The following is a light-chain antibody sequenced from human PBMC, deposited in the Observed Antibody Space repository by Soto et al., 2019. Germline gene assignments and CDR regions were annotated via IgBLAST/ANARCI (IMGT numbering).Light chain of an antibody. CDR1: QSLSSNY. V-gene: IGKV3-20*01. J-gene: IGKJ3*01. Sequence: EIVLTQSPGTLSLSPGERATLSCRASQSLSSNYLAGYQQKPGQAPRLLISGTSNRATGIPDRFSGSGSGTDFTLNISRLEPDDFAVYYCQQYGGSAFTFGPGTKVDIK. CDR3: QQYGGSAFT. CDR2: GTS.